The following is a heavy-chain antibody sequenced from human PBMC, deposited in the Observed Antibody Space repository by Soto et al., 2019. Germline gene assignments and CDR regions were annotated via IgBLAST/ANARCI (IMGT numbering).Heavy chain of an antibody. D-gene: IGHD2-15*01. V-gene: IGHV4-59*01. Sequence: SATLSLTCTVSGDSIGSYFWSWIRQPPGKGLEWIGYIYDSGSNHYNPSLKSRFTISEDTSKNQFSLKLSSVTAADTAVYYCARPSLDRCSGGACYQDYWGQGILVTFSS. J-gene: IGHJ4*02. CDR3: ARPSLDRCSGGACYQDY. CDR1: GDSIGSYF. CDR2: IYDSGSN.